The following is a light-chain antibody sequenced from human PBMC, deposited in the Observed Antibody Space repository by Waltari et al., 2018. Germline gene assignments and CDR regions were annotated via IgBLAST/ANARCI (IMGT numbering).Light chain of an antibody. CDR1: QSISSH. J-gene: IGKJ1*01. V-gene: IGKV3-15*01. Sequence: ETVMTQSPANLSVSPGERVTLSCRASQSISSHLAWSQRKPGQAPRLLIYGASTTATGVPARFSGSGSGTEFTLTISSLQSEDFAVYFCQQYNKWPPAFGQGTKLEIK. CDR2: GAS. CDR3: QQYNKWPPA.